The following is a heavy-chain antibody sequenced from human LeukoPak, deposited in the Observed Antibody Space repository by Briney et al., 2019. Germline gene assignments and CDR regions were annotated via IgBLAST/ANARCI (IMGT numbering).Heavy chain of an antibody. V-gene: IGHV4-34*01. J-gene: IGHJ4*02. CDR2: INHSGST. CDR1: GGSFSGYY. D-gene: IGHD5-18*01. CDR3: ARAPDTAMVGFDY. Sequence: SETLSLTCAVYGGSFSGYYWSWIRQPPGKGLEWIGEINHSGSTNYNPSLKSRVTISVDTSKNQFSLKLSSVTAADTAAYYCARAPDTAMVGFDYWGQGTLVTVS.